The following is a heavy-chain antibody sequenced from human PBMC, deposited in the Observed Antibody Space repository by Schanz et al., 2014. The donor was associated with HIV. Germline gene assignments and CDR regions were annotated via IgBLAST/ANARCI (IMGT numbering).Heavy chain of an antibody. Sequence: VQVVESGGGVVQPGRSLRLSCAASGFSFSDYWMHWVRQVPGKGLLWVSRMNNDVSSRLYADSVKGQFTISRDNAKKSLYLQMNSLRTEDTAVYYCARDRISTVGAPHFDLWGQGTLVTVSS. CDR3: ARDRISTVGAPHFDL. V-gene: IGHV3-74*01. D-gene: IGHD1-26*01. CDR1: GFSFSDYW. J-gene: IGHJ4*02. CDR2: MNNDVSSR.